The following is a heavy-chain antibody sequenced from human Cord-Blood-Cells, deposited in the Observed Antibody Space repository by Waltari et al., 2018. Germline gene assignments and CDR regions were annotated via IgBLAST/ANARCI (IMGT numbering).Heavy chain of an antibody. CDR3: ARGGSGWSRPSKFDY. V-gene: IGHV4-61*01. Sequence: QVQLQESGPGLVKPSETLSLTCTVSGGSVSSGSYYWSWLRQPPGKGLEWIGYIYYSGSTNYNPSLKSRVTISVDTSKNQFSLKLSSVTAADTAVYYCARGGSGWSRPSKFDYWGQGTLVTVSS. CDR2: IYYSGST. CDR1: GGSVSSGSYY. D-gene: IGHD6-19*01. J-gene: IGHJ4*02.